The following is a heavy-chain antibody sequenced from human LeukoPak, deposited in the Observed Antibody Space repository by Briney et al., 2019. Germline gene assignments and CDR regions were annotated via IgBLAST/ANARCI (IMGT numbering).Heavy chain of an antibody. Sequence: GGSLRLSCAASGFTFSTYAMHWVRQGPGKGLEWVAVISYDGSNKYYADSVKGRFTISRDNSKNTLYLQMSSLSAEDTAVYYCARTTTPHYYGSGSYALGYWGQGTLFTVPS. D-gene: IGHD3-10*01. V-gene: IGHV3-30-3*01. CDR2: ISYDGSNK. CDR1: GFTFSTYA. J-gene: IGHJ4*02. CDR3: ARTTTPHYYGSGSYALGY.